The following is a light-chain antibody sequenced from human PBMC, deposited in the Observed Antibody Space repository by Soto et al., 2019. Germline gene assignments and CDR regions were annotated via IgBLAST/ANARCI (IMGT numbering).Light chain of an antibody. CDR2: DAS. V-gene: IGKV1-33*01. CDR3: QQYDTVPYT. Sequence: DIQMTQSPSSLSASVGDRVTISCRASQHISDSLNWYQQKSGKAPKLLIYDASNLETGVPSRFSGSRSGTDFTFTISSMQPEDIAAYYCQQYDTVPYTFGQGTKLEIK. CDR1: QHISDS. J-gene: IGKJ2*01.